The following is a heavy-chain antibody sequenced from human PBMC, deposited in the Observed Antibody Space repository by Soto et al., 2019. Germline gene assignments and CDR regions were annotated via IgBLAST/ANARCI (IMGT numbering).Heavy chain of an antibody. CDR1: GFTFSSYA. Sequence: EVQLLESGGGLVQPGGSLRLSCAASGFTFSSYAMSWVRQAPGKGLEWVSAISGSGGSTYYADSVKGRFTISRDNSKNPLYLQMNSLRAEDTAVYYCAKGQAIFGVVTLNWFDPWGQGTLVTVSS. CDR3: AKGQAIFGVVTLNWFDP. D-gene: IGHD3-3*01. CDR2: ISGSGGST. V-gene: IGHV3-23*01. J-gene: IGHJ5*02.